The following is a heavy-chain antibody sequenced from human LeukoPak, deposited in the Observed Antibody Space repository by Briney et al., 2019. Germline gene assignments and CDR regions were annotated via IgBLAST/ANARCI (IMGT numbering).Heavy chain of an antibody. CDR2: ISGSGGST. Sequence: GGSLRLSCAASGFTFSSYAMSWVRQAPGKGLEWVSAISGSGGSTYYADSVKGRFTISRDNSKNTLYLQMNSLRAEDTAVYYCAKGRWVAANSPSPVDYWGQGTLVTVSS. CDR1: GFTFSSYA. D-gene: IGHD6-13*01. V-gene: IGHV3-23*01. J-gene: IGHJ4*02. CDR3: AKGRWVAANSPSPVDY.